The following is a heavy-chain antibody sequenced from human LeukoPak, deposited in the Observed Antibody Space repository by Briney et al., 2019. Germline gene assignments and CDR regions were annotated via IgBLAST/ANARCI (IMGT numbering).Heavy chain of an antibody. CDR1: GFTFSSYA. J-gene: IGHJ3*02. CDR3: ASPEDDSSGYYYGAFDI. D-gene: IGHD3-22*01. Sequence: PGGSLRLSCAASGFTFSSYAMSWVRQAPGKGLEWVSVIYSGGSTYYADSVKGRFTISRDNSKNTLYLQMNSLRAEDTAVYYCASPEDDSSGYYYGAFDIWGQGTMVTVSS. V-gene: IGHV3-66*01. CDR2: IYSGGST.